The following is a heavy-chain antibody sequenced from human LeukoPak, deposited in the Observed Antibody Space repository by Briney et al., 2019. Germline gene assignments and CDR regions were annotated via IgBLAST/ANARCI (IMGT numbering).Heavy chain of an antibody. V-gene: IGHV3-30*03. CDR2: ISYDGSNK. Sequence: GRSLRLSCAASGFTFSSYGMHWVRQAPGKGLEWVAVISYDGSNKYYADSVKGRFTISRDNSKNTLYLQMNSLRAEDTAVYYCARALHYDFWSGYYTGDYFDYWGQGTLVTVSS. CDR3: ARALHYDFWSGYYTGDYFDY. D-gene: IGHD3-3*01. CDR1: GFTFSSYG. J-gene: IGHJ4*02.